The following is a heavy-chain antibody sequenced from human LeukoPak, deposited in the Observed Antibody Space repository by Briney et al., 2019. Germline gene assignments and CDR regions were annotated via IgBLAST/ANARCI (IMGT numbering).Heavy chain of an antibody. CDR3: ARARNSGIYYGWFDP. V-gene: IGHV4-59*01. CDR1: GGSITSYF. J-gene: IGHJ5*02. CDR2: IYYSGST. Sequence: SETLSLTCTVSGGSITSYFWSWIRQPPAKGLEWIGYIYYSGSTNYNPSFKSRVTISVDTSKNQFSLKLSSVTAADTAVYYCARARNSGIYYGWFDPWGQGSLVTVSS. D-gene: IGHD1-26*01.